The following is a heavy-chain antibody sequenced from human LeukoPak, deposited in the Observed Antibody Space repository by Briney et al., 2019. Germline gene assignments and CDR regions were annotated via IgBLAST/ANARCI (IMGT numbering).Heavy chain of an antibody. V-gene: IGHV3-30*02. Sequence: GGSLRLSCAASGFTFSSSGMHWVRQAPGKGLEWVAFIWYDGSNKYSADSVKGRFTISRDNSKNTLYLQMNSLRAEDTALYYCAKGFTYGSNYFDSWGQGTLVTVS. J-gene: IGHJ4*02. D-gene: IGHD3-10*01. CDR1: GFTFSSSG. CDR2: IWYDGSNK. CDR3: AKGFTYGSNYFDS.